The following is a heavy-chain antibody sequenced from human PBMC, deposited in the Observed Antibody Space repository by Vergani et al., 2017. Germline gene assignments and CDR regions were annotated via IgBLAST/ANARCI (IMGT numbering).Heavy chain of an antibody. CDR1: GGSVSSGSYY. CDR3: ARDRLLGFDY. Sequence: QVQLQESGPGLVKPSETLSLTCTVSGGSVSSGSYYWSWIRQPPGKGLEWIGYIYYSGSTNYYPSLKSRVTISVDTSKNQFSLKLSSVTAADTAVYYCARDRLLGFDYWGQGTLVTVSS. CDR2: IYYSGST. V-gene: IGHV4-61*01. D-gene: IGHD2-15*01. J-gene: IGHJ4*02.